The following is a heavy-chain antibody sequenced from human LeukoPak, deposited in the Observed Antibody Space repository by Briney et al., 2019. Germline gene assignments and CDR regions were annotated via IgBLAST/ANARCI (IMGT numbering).Heavy chain of an antibody. CDR1: GGSFSGYY. CDR2: INHSGST. Sequence: SGTLSLTCAVYGGSFSGYYWSWIRQPPGKGLEWIGEINHSGSTNYNPSLKSRVTISVDTSKNQFSLKLSSVTAADTAVYYCARRNSSIAARANFDYWGQGTLVTVSS. CDR3: ARRNSSIAARANFDY. V-gene: IGHV4-34*01. D-gene: IGHD6-6*01. J-gene: IGHJ4*02.